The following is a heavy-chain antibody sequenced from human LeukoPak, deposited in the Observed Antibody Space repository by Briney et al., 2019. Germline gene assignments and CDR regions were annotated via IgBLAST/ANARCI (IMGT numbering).Heavy chain of an antibody. CDR2: IYYSGST. CDR1: GGSISSYY. D-gene: IGHD3-22*01. V-gene: IGHV4-59*12. CDR3: AGDYYDSSGYEY. J-gene: IGHJ4*02. Sequence: SETLSLTRTVSGGSISSYYWSWIRQPPGKGLEWIGYIYYSGSTNYNPSLKSRVTISVDASKNQFSLKLSSVTAADTAVYYCAGDYYDSSGYEYWGQGTLVTVSS.